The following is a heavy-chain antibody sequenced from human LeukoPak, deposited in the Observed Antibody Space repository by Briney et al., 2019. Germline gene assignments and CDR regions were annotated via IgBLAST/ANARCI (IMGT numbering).Heavy chain of an antibody. D-gene: IGHD5-18*01. CDR3: ARVVGYSYRGWYDY. V-gene: IGHV3-20*01. Sequence: PGGSLRLSCAASGLIFDDYGMSWVRQVPGKGLEWVSGINWNGGSTGYAESVKGRFTISRDNAKNALYLQMNSLRAEDTALYHCARVVGYSYRGWYDYWGQGTLVTVSS. CDR1: GLIFDDYG. J-gene: IGHJ4*02. CDR2: INWNGGST.